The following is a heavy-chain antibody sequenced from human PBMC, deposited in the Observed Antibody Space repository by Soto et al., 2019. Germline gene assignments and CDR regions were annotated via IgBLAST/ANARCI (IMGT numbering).Heavy chain of an antibody. Sequence: QGQLLQSGDEVKKPGASVRVSCRASGYDFTSYGISWVRQAPGQGLEWVSWISAYNGKRDTAQKFQERVTMTLDTSTDTAHMELGDLTSADTAVYYCASGRIVASIHDAFEIWGQGTMVAVSS. D-gene: IGHD2-21*01. J-gene: IGHJ3*02. CDR3: ASGRIVASIHDAFEI. CDR1: GYDFTSYG. CDR2: ISAYNGKR. V-gene: IGHV1-18*01.